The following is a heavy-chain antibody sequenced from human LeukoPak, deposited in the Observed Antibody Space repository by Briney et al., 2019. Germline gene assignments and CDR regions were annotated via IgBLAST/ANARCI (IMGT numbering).Heavy chain of an antibody. Sequence: PSGTLSLTCTVSGGSISSYYWSWIRQPPGKGLEWVGRTASKTDGGTTDYAAPVKGRFTISRDDSKNTLFLQMNSLKTEDTAVYYCTTGIRGDCGQGTLVTVSS. J-gene: IGHJ4*02. CDR1: GGSISSYY. V-gene: IGHV3-15*04. CDR3: TTGIRGD. CDR2: TASKTDGGTT.